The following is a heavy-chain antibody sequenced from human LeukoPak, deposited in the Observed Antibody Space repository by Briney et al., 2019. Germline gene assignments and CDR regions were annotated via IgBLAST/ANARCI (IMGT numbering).Heavy chain of an antibody. V-gene: IGHV3-23*01. CDR3: AKDWVVAGYYFDN. CDR1: GFTFSSYA. J-gene: IGHJ4*02. D-gene: IGHD6-19*01. CDR2: ISVSGGST. Sequence: GGSLRLSCVASGFTFSSYAMSWVRQAPGKGLEWVSGISVSGGSTFYADSVKGRFTISRDDSKNTLFLRMISLRAEDTAIYYCAKDWVVAGYYFDNWGQGALVTVSS.